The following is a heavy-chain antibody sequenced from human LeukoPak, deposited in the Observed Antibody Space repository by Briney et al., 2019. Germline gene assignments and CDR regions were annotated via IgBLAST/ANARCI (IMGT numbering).Heavy chain of an antibody. Sequence: SVKVSCKASAYTFTSYGISWVRQAPGQGLEWMGGIIPIFGTANYAQKFQGRVTITADESTSTAYMELSSLRSEDTAVYYCASLGGGSTVTTYLNYWGQGTLVIVSS. D-gene: IGHD4-17*01. CDR3: ASLGGGSTVTTYLNY. CDR2: IIPIFGTA. V-gene: IGHV1-69*13. CDR1: AYTFTSYG. J-gene: IGHJ4*02.